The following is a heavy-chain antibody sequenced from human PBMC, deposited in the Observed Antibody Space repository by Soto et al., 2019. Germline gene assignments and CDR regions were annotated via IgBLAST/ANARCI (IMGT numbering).Heavy chain of an antibody. CDR3: AKSLDEYYYGMDV. CDR2: ISYDGSNK. J-gene: IGHJ6*02. V-gene: IGHV3-30-3*02. D-gene: IGHD1-1*01. Sequence: GGSLRLSCAASGFTFSSYAMHWVRQDPGKGLEWVAVISYDGSNKYYADSVKGRFTISRDNSKNTLYLQMNSLRAEDTAVYYCAKSLDEYYYGMDVWGQGTTVTVSS. CDR1: GFTFSSYA.